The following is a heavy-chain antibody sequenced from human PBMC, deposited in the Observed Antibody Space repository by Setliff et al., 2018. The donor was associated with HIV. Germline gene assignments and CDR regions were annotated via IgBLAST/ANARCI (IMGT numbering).Heavy chain of an antibody. CDR1: GFSFSNYA. D-gene: IGHD3-22*01. V-gene: IGHV3-23*01. CDR3: ARDNYYFDNSGYPVDAFDI. CDR2: ISESGANT. J-gene: IGHJ3*02. Sequence: GGSLRLSCAASGFSFSNYAMTWVRQAPGKGLEWVSGISESGANTYYADSVKGRFTISRDNSKNTLYLQMNSLRVEDTAVYYCARDNYYFDNSGYPVDAFDIWGQGTMVTVSS.